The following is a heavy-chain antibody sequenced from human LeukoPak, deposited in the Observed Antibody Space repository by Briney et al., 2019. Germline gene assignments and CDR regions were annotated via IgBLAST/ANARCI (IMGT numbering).Heavy chain of an antibody. CDR2: IYYSGGT. D-gene: IGHD3-3*01. V-gene: IGHV4-59*11. J-gene: IGHJ5*02. CDR3: ARVSGITIFGVVIKGWFDP. Sequence: SETLSLTCTVSGGSISSHYWSWIRQPPGKGLEWIGYIYYSGGTNYNPSLKSRVTISVDTSKNQFSLKLSSVTAADTAVYYCARVSGITIFGVVIKGWFDPWGQGTLVTVSS. CDR1: GGSISSHY.